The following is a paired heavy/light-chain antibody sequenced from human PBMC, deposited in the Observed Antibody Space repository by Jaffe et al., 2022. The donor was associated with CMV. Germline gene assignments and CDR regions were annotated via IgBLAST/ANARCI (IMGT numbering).Heavy chain of an antibody. D-gene: IGHD2-8*01. CDR2: IRSKTDGETT. Sequence: EVQLVESGGGLVKPGGSLRLSCGASGFTLSNAWMSWVRQAPGKGLEWVGRIRSKTDGETTDYAAPVKGRFSISRDDSKNTLYLQMNSLQAEDTAVYFCTTHLFDKNGGLWGQGTLVTVSS. CDR1: GFTLSNAW. J-gene: IGHJ4*02. V-gene: IGHV3-15*01. CDR3: TTHLFDKNGGL.
Light chain of an antibody. CDR1: SSNIGAGYD. CDR3: QSDDNSLTTWV. CDR2: ANS. V-gene: IGLV1-40*01. Sequence: QSVLTQPPSVSGAPGQRVTISCTGSSSNIGAGYDVHWYKQLPGTAPKLLIYANSNRPSGVPDRFSASKSGTSASLAITGLQAEDEADYYCQSDDNSLTTWVFGGGTKLTVL. J-gene: IGLJ3*02.